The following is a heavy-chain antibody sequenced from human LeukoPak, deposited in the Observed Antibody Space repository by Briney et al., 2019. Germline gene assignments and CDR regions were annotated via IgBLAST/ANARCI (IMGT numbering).Heavy chain of an antibody. CDR2: INHSGST. D-gene: IGHD1-14*01. CDR1: GVSFSGYC. CDR3: ASSRNPPRDYYFDY. V-gene: IGHV4-34*01. Sequence: SETLSLTCAVYGVSFSGYCWSWIRQPPGKGLEWIGEINHSGSTNYNPSLKSRVTISVDTSKNQFSLKLSSVTAADTAVYYCASSRNPPRDYYFDYWGQGTLVTVSS. J-gene: IGHJ4*02.